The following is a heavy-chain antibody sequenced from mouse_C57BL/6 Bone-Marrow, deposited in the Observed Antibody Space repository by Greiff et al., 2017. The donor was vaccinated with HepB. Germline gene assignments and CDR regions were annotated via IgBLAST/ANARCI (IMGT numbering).Heavy chain of an antibody. V-gene: IGHV1-4*01. CDR3: ARADSPWYFDV. CDR2: INPSSGYT. CDR1: GYTFTSYT. Sequence: QVQLQQSGAELARPGASVKMSCKASGYTFTSYTMHWVKQRPGQGLEWIGYINPSSGYTKYNQKFKDKATLTADKSSSTAYMQRSSLTSEDSAVYYCARADSPWYFDVWGTGTTVTVSS. J-gene: IGHJ1*03.